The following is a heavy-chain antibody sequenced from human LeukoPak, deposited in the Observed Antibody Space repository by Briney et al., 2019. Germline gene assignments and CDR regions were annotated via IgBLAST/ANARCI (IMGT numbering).Heavy chain of an antibody. D-gene: IGHD6-13*01. J-gene: IGHJ4*02. V-gene: IGHV3-7*01. CDR2: RKYDGSER. Sequence: GGSLRLSCAASGFTFSSYWMSWIRQAQGQGLELVAIRKYDGSERDYVDSVKGRFTISRDNAKNSLYLQMNSLRAEDTAVYYCARDIAAAGLFFDYWGQGTLVTVSS. CDR3: ARDIAAAGLFFDY. CDR1: GFTFSSYW.